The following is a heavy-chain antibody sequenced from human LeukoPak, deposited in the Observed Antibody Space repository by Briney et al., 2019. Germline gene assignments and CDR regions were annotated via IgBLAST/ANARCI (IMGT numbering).Heavy chain of an antibody. J-gene: IGHJ4*02. CDR2: ISYDGSNK. Sequence: GGSLRLPCAASGFTFSSYGMHWVRQAPGKGLEWVAVISYDGSNKYYADSVKGRFTISRDNSKNTLYLQMNSLRAEDTAVYYCARGIYYFDYWGQGTLVTVSS. V-gene: IGHV3-30*03. CDR1: GFTFSSYG. CDR3: ARGIYYFDY.